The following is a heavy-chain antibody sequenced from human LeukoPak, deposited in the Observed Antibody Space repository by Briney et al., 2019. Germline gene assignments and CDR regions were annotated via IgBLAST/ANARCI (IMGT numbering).Heavy chain of an antibody. CDR3: ARGLGTTYDFWSGYYRYNWFDP. V-gene: IGHV4-34*01. CDR2: INHSGST. Sequence: SETLSLTCAVYGGSFSGYYWSWIRQPPGKGLEWIGEINHSGSTNYNPSLKSRVTISVDTSKNQFSLKLSSVTAADTAAYYCARGLGTTYDFWSGYYRYNWFDPWGQGTLVTVSS. CDR1: GGSFSGYY. J-gene: IGHJ5*02. D-gene: IGHD3-3*01.